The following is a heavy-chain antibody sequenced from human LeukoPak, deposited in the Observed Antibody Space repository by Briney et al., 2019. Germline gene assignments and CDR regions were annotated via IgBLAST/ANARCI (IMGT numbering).Heavy chain of an antibody. CDR1: GYTFTSYD. CDR3: ARSPTVTKSFDY. Sequence: ASVKVSCKASGYTFTSYDINWVRQATGQGLEWMGWMNPNSGNTGYAQKFQGRVTITRNTSISTAYMELSSLRSEDTAVYYCARSPTVTKSFDYWGQGTLDTVSS. CDR2: MNPNSGNT. V-gene: IGHV1-8*03. D-gene: IGHD4-11*01. J-gene: IGHJ4*02.